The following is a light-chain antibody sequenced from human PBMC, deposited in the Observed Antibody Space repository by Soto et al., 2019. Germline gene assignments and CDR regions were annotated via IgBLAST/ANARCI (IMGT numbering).Light chain of an antibody. V-gene: IGLV4-69*01. CDR1: SGHNTYA. CDR3: QTWGSGMV. J-gene: IGLJ2*01. Sequence: QPVLTQSPTASASLGASVRLTCTLSSGHNTYAIAWHQQQPEKGPRYLMKVNSDGSFTKGDGIPDRFSGSSSWAERYLTISSLQSEDEADYYCQTWGSGMVFGGGTKLTVL. CDR2: VNSDGSF.